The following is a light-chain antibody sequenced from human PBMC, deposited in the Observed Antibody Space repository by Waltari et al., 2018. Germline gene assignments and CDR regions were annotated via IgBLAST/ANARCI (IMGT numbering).Light chain of an antibody. CDR2: EDN. V-gene: IGLV6-57*02. CDR1: SGSIARNY. J-gene: IGLJ2*01. CDR3: QSFDSTNVV. Sequence: NFMLTQPHSVSESPGKTVTVSCTSSSGSIARNYVQWYQQRPGSAPTTVIYEDNQRPSGVPYRFSGAIDSSSNSASLTISGLKIEDEADYYCQSFDSTNVVFGGGTKLTVL.